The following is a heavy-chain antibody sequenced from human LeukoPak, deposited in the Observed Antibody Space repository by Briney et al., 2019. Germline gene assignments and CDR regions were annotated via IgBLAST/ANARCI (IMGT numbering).Heavy chain of an antibody. CDR3: ARGGPAVWFGELTGPYYYMDV. D-gene: IGHD3-10*01. J-gene: IGHJ6*03. CDR1: GYSISSGYY. Sequence: KPSETLSLTCAVSGYSISSGYYWGWIRQPPGKGLEWIGSIYHSGSTYYNPSLKSRVTISVDTSKNQFSLKLSSVTAADTAVYYCARGGPAVWFGELTGPYYYMDVWGKGTTVTVSS. CDR2: IYHSGST. V-gene: IGHV4-38-2*01.